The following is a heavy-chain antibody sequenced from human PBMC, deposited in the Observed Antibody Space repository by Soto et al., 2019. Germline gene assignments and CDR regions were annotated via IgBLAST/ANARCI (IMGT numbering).Heavy chain of an antibody. D-gene: IGHD3-22*01. CDR3: AKDMRGENPVITGFDY. CDR1: GFTFDDYA. CDR2: MSWNSGSI. V-gene: IGHV3-9*01. J-gene: IGHJ4*02. Sequence: GGSLRLSCAASGFTFDDYAMHRVRQAPGKGLEWVSGMSWNSGSIGYADSVKGRFTISRDNAKNFLYLQMNSLRAEDTALYYCAKDMRGENPVITGFDYWGQGPLVTVAS.